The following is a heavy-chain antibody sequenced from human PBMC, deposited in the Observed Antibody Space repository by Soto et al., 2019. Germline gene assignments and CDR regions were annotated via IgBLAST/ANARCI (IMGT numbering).Heavy chain of an antibody. Sequence: GGSLRLSCAASGFTFSSNGMHWVRQAPGKGLEWVAVIWYDGSSKYYADSVKGRFTISRDNSKNTLFLQMNSLRAEDTAVYYCARDISYFDYWGQGTLVTVSS. V-gene: IGHV3-33*01. J-gene: IGHJ4*02. CDR3: ARDISYFDY. D-gene: IGHD3-3*02. CDR1: GFTFSSNG. CDR2: IWYDGSSK.